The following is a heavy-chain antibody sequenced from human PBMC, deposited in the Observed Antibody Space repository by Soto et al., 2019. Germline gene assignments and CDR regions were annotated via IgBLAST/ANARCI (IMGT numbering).Heavy chain of an antibody. V-gene: IGHV3-30-3*01. CDR1: GFTFSSYA. CDR2: ISYDGSNK. D-gene: IGHD6-13*01. CDR3: ARGIYSSSWYGWYYFDY. J-gene: IGHJ4*02. Sequence: LRLSCAASGFTFSSYAMHWVRQAPGKGLEWVAVISYDGSNKYYADSVKGRFTISRDNSKNTLYLQMNSLRAEDTAVYYCARGIYSSSWYGWYYFDYWGQGTLVTVSS.